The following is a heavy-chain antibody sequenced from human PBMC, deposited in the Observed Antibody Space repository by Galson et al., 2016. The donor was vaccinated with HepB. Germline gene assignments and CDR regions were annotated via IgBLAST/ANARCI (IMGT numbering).Heavy chain of an antibody. V-gene: IGHV4-39*01. J-gene: IGHJ5*02. Sequence: ETLSLTCTVSGGSFSSSNYYWGRIRQPPGKGLEWIGTVYYSGNTYYTSSLKSRVTISVDTSKNQFSLKLTSVTATDAAVYYCARRGTPFPIRYIDRWGQGTLVTVSS. CDR2: VYYSGNT. CDR3: ARRGTPFPIRYIDR. D-gene: IGHD1-1*01. CDR1: GGSFSSSNYY.